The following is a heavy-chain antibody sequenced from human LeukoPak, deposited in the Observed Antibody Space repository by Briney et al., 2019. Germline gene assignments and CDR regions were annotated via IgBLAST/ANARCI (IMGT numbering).Heavy chain of an antibody. D-gene: IGHD6-13*01. CDR1: GYTFTSYG. CDR3: ASGGLGAAKKKSSSWSRNWFDP. V-gene: IGHV1-2*02. Sequence: GASVKVSCKASGYTFTSYGISWVRQAPGQGLEWMGWINPNSGGTNCAQKFQGRVTMTRDTSISTAYMELSRLRSDDTAVYYCASGGLGAAKKKSSSWSRNWFDPWGQGTLVTVSS. CDR2: INPNSGGT. J-gene: IGHJ5*02.